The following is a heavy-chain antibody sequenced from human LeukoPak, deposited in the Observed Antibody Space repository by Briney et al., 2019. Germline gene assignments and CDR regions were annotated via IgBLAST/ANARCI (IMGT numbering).Heavy chain of an antibody. CDR1: GGSISSSNW. CDR3: ASDYYDSSGLYYFDY. Sequence: SGTLSLTCAVSGGSISSSNWWSWVRQPPGKGLEWIGEIYHSGSTNYNPSLKSRVTISVDKSKNQFSLKLSSVTAADTAVYYCASDYYDSSGLYYFDYWGQGTLVTVSS. D-gene: IGHD3-22*01. CDR2: IYHSGST. J-gene: IGHJ4*02. V-gene: IGHV4-4*02.